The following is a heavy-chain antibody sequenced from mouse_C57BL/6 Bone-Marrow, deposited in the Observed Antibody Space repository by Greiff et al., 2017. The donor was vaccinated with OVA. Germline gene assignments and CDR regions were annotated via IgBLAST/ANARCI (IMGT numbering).Heavy chain of an antibody. CDR2: ISYDGSN. Sequence: ESGPGLVKPSQSLSLTCSVTGYSITSGYYWNWIRQFPGNKLEWMGYISYDGSNNYNPSLKNRISITRDTSKNQFFLKLNSVTTEDTATYYCARGNYGSSLAWFAYWGQGTLVTVSA. D-gene: IGHD1-1*01. CDR3: ARGNYGSSLAWFAY. CDR1: GYSITSGYY. J-gene: IGHJ3*01. V-gene: IGHV3-6*01.